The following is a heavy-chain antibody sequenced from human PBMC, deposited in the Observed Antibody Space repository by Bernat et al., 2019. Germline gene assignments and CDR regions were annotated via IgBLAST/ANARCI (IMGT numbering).Heavy chain of an antibody. Sequence: EVQLVESGGGLVQPGGSLRLSCAASGFTFSSYWMSWVRQAPGKGLEWVANIKQDGSEKYYVDSVKGRFTISRDNAKNSLYLQMNSLRAEDTAVYYCARIINGGYSGYDYLDYWGQGTLVTVSS. J-gene: IGHJ4*02. D-gene: IGHD5-12*01. CDR2: IKQDGSEK. CDR1: GFTFSSYW. CDR3: ARIINGGYSGYDYLDY. V-gene: IGHV3-7*03.